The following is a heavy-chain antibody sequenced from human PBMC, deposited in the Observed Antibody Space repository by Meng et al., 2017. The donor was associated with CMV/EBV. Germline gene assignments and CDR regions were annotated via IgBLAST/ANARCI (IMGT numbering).Heavy chain of an antibody. CDR2: IYPSGST. CDR1: GCSISSYY. J-gene: IGHJ5*02. V-gene: IGHV4-4*07. Sequence: GELVESGPGLVNPSETLSLTCTVSGCSISSYYWSWIRQPAGNGLEWIGRIYPSGSTNYNPSLKSRVTMSVDTSKNQFSLKLSSVTAADTAVYYCARDLMNCSSTSCANWFDPWGQGTLVTVSS. D-gene: IGHD2-2*01. CDR3: ARDLMNCSSTSCANWFDP.